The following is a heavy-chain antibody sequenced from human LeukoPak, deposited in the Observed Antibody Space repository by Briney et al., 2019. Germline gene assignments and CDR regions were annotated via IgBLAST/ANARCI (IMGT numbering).Heavy chain of an antibody. CDR2: IIPIFGTP. Sequence: SVKLSCKASGGTFSSYAVNWVRQAPGQGLEWMGGIIPIFGTPDYAQRFQGRVTIIRVESTSTAHMELSSLRSEDTAVYYCASPVIAAAGHGAFNIWGQGTMVTVSS. V-gene: IGHV1-69*05. CDR1: GGTFSSYA. D-gene: IGHD6-13*01. J-gene: IGHJ3*02. CDR3: ASPVIAAAGHGAFNI.